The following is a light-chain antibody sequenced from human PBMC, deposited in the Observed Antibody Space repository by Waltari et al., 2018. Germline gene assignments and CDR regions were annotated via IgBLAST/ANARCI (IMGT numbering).Light chain of an antibody. CDR1: SGSIVSNY. CDR3: QSSDINHHGV. V-gene: IGLV6-57*03. J-gene: IGLJ2*01. Sequence: NFVLTQPHSVSESPGKTVTISCTRSSGSIVSNYVQWYQQRPGRAPTTVIYQDTQRLSGVPDRFSGSVDRSSNSASLTISGLQTEDAADYYCQSSDINHHGVVGGGTKLTVL. CDR2: QDT.